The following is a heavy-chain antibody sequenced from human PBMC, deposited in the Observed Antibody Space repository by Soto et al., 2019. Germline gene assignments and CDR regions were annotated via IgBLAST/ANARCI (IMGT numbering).Heavy chain of an antibody. V-gene: IGHV4-59*01. CDR1: GGSISSYY. CDR3: ARDSDCTNGVCYSGWFDP. D-gene: IGHD2-8*01. Sequence: SETLSLTCTVSGGSISSYYWSWIRQPPGKGLEWIGYIYYSGSTNYNPSLKSRVTISVDTSKNQFSLKLSSVTAADTAVYYCARDSDCTNGVCYSGWFDPWGQGTLVTVSS. CDR2: IYYSGST. J-gene: IGHJ5*02.